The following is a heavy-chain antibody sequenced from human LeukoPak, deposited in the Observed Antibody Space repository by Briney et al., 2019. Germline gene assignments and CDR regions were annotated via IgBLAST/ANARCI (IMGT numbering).Heavy chain of an antibody. CDR2: ISYDGSNK. CDR3: ARDRRDYYDSSGYFDY. J-gene: IGHJ4*02. D-gene: IGHD3-22*01. V-gene: IGHV3-30*04. Sequence: PGGSLRLSCAASGFTFSSYAMHWVRQAPGKGLEWVAVISYDGSNKYYADSVKGRFTISRDNSKNTLYLQMNSLRAEDTAVYYCARDRRDYYDSSGYFDYRGQGTLVTVSS. CDR1: GFTFSSYA.